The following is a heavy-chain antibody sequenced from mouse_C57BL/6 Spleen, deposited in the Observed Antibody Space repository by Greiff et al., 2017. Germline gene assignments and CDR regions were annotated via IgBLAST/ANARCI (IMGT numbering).Heavy chain of an antibody. CDR1: GYTFTSYW. CDR2: IDPSDSET. D-gene: IGHD1-1*01. J-gene: IGHJ4*01. Sequence: VQLQQPGAELVRPGSSVKLSCKASGYTFTSYWMHWVKQRPIQGLEWIGNIDPSDSETHYNQKFKVKATLTVDKSSSTAYMQLSSLTSEDSAVYYCASARYYGSTYYAMDYWGQGTSVTVSS. CDR3: ASARYYGSTYYAMDY. V-gene: IGHV1-52*01.